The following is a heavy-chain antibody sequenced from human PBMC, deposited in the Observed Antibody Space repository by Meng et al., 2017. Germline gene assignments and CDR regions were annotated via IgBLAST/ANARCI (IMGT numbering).Heavy chain of an antibody. D-gene: IGHD4-17*01. CDR1: GGSFSGYY. CDR3: ARGSMFGATVTKIDY. CDR2: INHSGST. V-gene: IGHV4-34*01. Sequence: QGQLKQWGAGLLKPSETLSLTCAVYGGSFSGYYWSWIRQPPGKGLEWIGEINHSGSTNYNPSLKSRVTISVDTSKNQFSLKLSSVTAADTAVYYCARGSMFGATVTKIDYWGQGTLVTVSS. J-gene: IGHJ4*02.